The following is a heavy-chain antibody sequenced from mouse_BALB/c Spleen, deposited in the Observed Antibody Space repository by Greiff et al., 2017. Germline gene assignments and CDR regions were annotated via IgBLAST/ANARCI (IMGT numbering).Heavy chain of an antibody. Sequence: EVQGVESGGGLVQPGGSRKLSCAASGFTFSSFGMHWVRQAPEKGLEWVAYISSGSSTIYYADTVKGRFTISRDNPKNTLFLQMTSLRSEDTAMYYCARSGDGNLDYWGEGTTLTVSS. CDR2: ISSGSSTI. D-gene: IGHD2-1*01. CDR1: GFTFSSFG. V-gene: IGHV5-17*02. CDR3: ARSGDGNLDY. J-gene: IGHJ2*01.